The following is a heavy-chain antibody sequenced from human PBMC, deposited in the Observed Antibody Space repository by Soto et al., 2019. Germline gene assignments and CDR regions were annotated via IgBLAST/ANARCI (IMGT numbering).Heavy chain of an antibody. D-gene: IGHD2-2*01. V-gene: IGHV1-69*02. CDR3: ASCQYQLLQFTIPNYYYYYMDV. Sequence: ASVKVSCKASGGTFSSYTISWVRQAPGQGLEWMGRIIPILGIANYAQKFQGRVTITADKSTSTAYMELSSLRSEDTAVYYCASCQYQLLQFTIPNYYYYYMDVWGKGTTVTVSS. J-gene: IGHJ6*03. CDR1: GGTFSSYT. CDR2: IIPILGIA.